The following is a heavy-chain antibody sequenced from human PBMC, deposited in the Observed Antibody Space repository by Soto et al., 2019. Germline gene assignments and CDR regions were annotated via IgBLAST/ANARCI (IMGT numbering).Heavy chain of an antibody. V-gene: IGHV4-31*03. D-gene: IGHD6-6*01. Sequence: QVQLQESGPGLVKPSQTLSLTCTVSGGSISSGGYYWSWIRQHPGKGLEWIGYIYYSGSTYYNPSLKSRVTISVDTSKNQFSLKLSSVTAADTAVYYCARSPSIAARYWYFDLWGRGTLVTVSS. CDR2: IYYSGST. CDR3: ARSPSIAARYWYFDL. J-gene: IGHJ2*01. CDR1: GGSISSGGYY.